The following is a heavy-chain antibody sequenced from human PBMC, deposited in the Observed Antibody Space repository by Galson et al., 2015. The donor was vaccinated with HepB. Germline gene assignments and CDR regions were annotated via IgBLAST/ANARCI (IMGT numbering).Heavy chain of an antibody. CDR2: INWTGGST. CDR1: GFTFDEYG. Sequence: SLRLSCAASGFTFDEYGMSWVRQAPGKGLEWVSGINWTGGSTSYADSVKGRFTISRDNPRNSLYLQMDSLRAADTALYYCARVARNYVYFDYWGQGTRVTVSS. D-gene: IGHD3-16*01. V-gene: IGHV3-20*04. J-gene: IGHJ4*02. CDR3: ARVARNYVYFDY.